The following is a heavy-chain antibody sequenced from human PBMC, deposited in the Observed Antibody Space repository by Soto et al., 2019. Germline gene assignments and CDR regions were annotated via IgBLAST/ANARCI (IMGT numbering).Heavy chain of an antibody. V-gene: IGHV3-33*01. J-gene: IGHJ6*03. CDR2: IWYDGSNK. Sequence: PGGSLRLSCAASGFTFSSYGMHWVRQAPGKGLEWVAVIWYDGSNKYYADSVKGRFTISRDNSKNTLYLQMNSLRAEDTAVYYCARGEDIVVVPAARYYYYYYMDVWGKGTTVTVSS. CDR3: ARGEDIVVVPAARYYYYYYMDV. D-gene: IGHD2-2*01. CDR1: GFTFSSYG.